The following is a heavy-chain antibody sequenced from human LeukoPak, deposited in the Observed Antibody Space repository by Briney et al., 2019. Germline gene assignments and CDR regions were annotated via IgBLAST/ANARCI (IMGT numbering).Heavy chain of an antibody. CDR3: ARAGSSLVDFDY. CDR2: IWYDGSKE. V-gene: IGHV3-33*01. J-gene: IGHJ4*02. D-gene: IGHD1-26*01. Sequence: PGGSLRLSCAASGCTFSTYAMHWVRQAPGKGLEWVATIWYDGSKEYYADSVKGRFTISRDNPKNTLYLQMNSLRVDDTAVYFCARAGSSLVDFDYWGQGTLVTVSS. CDR1: GCTFSTYA.